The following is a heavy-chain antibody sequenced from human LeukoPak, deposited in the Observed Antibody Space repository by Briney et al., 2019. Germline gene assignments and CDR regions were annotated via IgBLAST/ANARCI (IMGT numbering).Heavy chain of an antibody. CDR1: GFTFSSYW. J-gene: IGHJ4*02. V-gene: IGHV3-7*01. CDR3: TRKGSQSDFLVDY. CDR2: IKQDGSEK. Sequence: QTGGSLRLSCAASGFTFSSYWMSWVRQAPGKGLEWVANIKQDGSEKYYVDSVKGRFTISRDNAKNSLYLQMNSLRAEDTAVYYCTRKGSQSDFLVDYWGQGPRVAVSP. D-gene: IGHD2/OR15-2a*01.